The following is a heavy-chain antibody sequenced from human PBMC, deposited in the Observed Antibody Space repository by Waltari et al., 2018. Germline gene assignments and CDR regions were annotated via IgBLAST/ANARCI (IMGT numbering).Heavy chain of an antibody. Sequence: QVQVVQSGAEVKKPGSSVRVSCKASGGTFSSYGISWVRQAPGQGLEWMGGLSPTFGTTNYPPEFQGRVTITADKSTSTAYMELSSLRSADTAVYYCTGGYYESSGFSFSYTYNMDVWGQGTTVTVSS. V-gene: IGHV1-69*06. CDR1: GGTFSSYG. CDR2: LSPTFGTT. J-gene: IGHJ6*02. D-gene: IGHD3-22*01. CDR3: TGGYYESSGFSFSYTYNMDV.